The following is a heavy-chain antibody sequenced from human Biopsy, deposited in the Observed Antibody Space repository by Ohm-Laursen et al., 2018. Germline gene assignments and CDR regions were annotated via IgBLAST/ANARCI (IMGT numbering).Heavy chain of an antibody. CDR2: MNPNSGNT. CDR1: GYTFTSYD. J-gene: IGHJ6*02. Sequence: ASVKVSCKASGYTFTSYDINWVRQATGQGLEWMGWMNPNSGNTDYAQKFRGRVTMTRNTSISTAYMELNSLRSEDTAVYYCARGSFWFGGNYYYYGMDVWGQGTTVTVSS. CDR3: ARGSFWFGGNYYYYGMDV. D-gene: IGHD3-10*01. V-gene: IGHV1-8*01.